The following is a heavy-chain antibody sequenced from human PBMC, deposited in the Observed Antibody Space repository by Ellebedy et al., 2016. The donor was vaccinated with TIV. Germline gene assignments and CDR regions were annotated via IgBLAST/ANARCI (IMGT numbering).Heavy chain of an antibody. D-gene: IGHD2-2*01. Sequence: GESLKISCTASGFTFGEYPLSWFRQAPGKGLEWVGFIRTKAYEETTEYAASVKGRFSISRDASKSIVYLQMNSLKHEDTAVYYCTRERRIDLVVVPANIRGWFWGQGTLVTVSS. CDR3: TRERRIDLVVVPANIRGWF. J-gene: IGHJ4*02. V-gene: IGHV3-49*03. CDR1: GFTFGEYP. CDR2: IRTKAYEETT.